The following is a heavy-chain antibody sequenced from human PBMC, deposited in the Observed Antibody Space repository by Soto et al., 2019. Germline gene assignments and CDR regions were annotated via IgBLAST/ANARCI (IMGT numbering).Heavy chain of an antibody. CDR1: GGTFSSYA. CDR2: IIPIFGTA. Sequence: GASVKVSCKASGGTFSSYAISWVRQAPGQGLEWMGGIIPIFGTANYAQKFQGRVTITADESTSTAYMELSSLRSEDTAVYYCARETIVVAKGDYYGMDVWGQGTTVTVSS. V-gene: IGHV1-69*13. J-gene: IGHJ6*02. D-gene: IGHD3-22*01. CDR3: ARETIVVAKGDYYGMDV.